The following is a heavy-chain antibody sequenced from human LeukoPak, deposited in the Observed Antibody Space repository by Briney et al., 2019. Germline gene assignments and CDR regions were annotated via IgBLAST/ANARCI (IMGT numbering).Heavy chain of an antibody. CDR2: ISYDGSNK. V-gene: IGHV3-30*03. D-gene: IGHD6-19*01. Sequence: GGSLRLSCAASGFTFSSYGMHWVRQAPGKGPEWVAVISYDGSNKYYADSVKGRFTISRDNSKNTLYLQMNSLRAEDTAVYYCASPGFIAVEDYWGQGTLVTVSS. CDR3: ASPGFIAVEDY. J-gene: IGHJ4*02. CDR1: GFTFSSYG.